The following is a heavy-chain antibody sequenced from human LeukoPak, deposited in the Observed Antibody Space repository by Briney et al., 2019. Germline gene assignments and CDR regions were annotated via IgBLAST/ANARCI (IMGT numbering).Heavy chain of an antibody. V-gene: IGHV3-48*03. J-gene: IGHJ6*04. D-gene: IGHD3-10*02. Sequence: SGRSLSLSCAASGFTFSRYAMNWVRQAPGKGLEWVSYISSSGSTIYYADSVKGRFTISRDNAKNSLYLQMNSLRAEDTAVYYCAELGITMIGGVWGKGTTVTISS. CDR1: GFTFSRYA. CDR2: ISSSGSTI. CDR3: AELGITMIGGV.